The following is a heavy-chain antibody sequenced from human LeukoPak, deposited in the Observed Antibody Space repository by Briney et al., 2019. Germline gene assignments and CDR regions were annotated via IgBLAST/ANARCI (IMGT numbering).Heavy chain of an antibody. J-gene: IGHJ4*02. CDR1: GFTFSSYW. V-gene: IGHV3-74*01. Sequence: PGGSLRLSCAASGFTFSSYWMHWVRQAPGKGLVWVSRINSDGSSTSYADSVKGRFTISRDNAKNTLYLQMNSLRAEDTAVYYCAREACSSTSCYGPSFDYWGQGTLVTVSS. CDR2: INSDGSST. CDR3: AREACSSTSCYGPSFDY. D-gene: IGHD2-2*01.